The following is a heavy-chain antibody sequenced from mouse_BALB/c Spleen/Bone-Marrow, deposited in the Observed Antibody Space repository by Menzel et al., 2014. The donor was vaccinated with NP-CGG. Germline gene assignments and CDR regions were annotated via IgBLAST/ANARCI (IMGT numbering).Heavy chain of an antibody. Sequence: QVQLQQPGPGLVAPSQSLSITCTVSGFSLTDYGVSWIRQPPGKGLEWLGVIWGVGTTYYNSALKSRLSISKDNSESQVFLKMNSLQTDDTAMYYCAKIYYDFDGFAHWGQGTLVTVSA. V-gene: IGHV2-6-5*01. CDR3: AKIYYDFDGFAH. CDR1: GFSLTDYG. CDR2: IWGVGTT. D-gene: IGHD2-4*01. J-gene: IGHJ3*01.